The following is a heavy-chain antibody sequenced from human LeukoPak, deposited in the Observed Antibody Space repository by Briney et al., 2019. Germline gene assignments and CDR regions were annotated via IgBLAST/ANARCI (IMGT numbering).Heavy chain of an antibody. CDR1: GGSSNGYY. CDR3: ARVQYDYVWGSYRYYFDY. CDR2: ISHSGTT. Sequence: SETLSLTCAVYGGSSNGYYWSWIRQPPGEGLEWIGEISHSGTTNYNPSLKSRATISVETSKNQFYLKLSSVTAADTAVYYCARVQYDYVWGSYRYYFDYWGQGTLVTVSS. J-gene: IGHJ4*02. V-gene: IGHV4-34*01. D-gene: IGHD3-16*02.